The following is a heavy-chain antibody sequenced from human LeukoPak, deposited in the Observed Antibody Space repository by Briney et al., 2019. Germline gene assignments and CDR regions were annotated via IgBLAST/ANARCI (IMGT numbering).Heavy chain of an antibody. J-gene: IGHJ4*02. CDR2: IRYDGSNK. Sequence: GSLRLSCAASGFTFSSYGMHWVRQAPGKGLEWVAFIRYDGSNKYYADSVKGRFTISRDNSKNTLYLQMNSLRAEDTAVYYCAKDNSGYYYFDYWGQGTLVTVSS. CDR1: GFTFSSYG. V-gene: IGHV3-30*02. CDR3: AKDNSGYYYFDY. D-gene: IGHD3-22*01.